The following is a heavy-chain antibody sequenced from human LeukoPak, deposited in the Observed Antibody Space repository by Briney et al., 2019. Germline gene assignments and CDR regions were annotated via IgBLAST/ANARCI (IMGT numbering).Heavy chain of an antibody. D-gene: IGHD7-27*01. Sequence: GGSLRLSCAASGFTFSNYAMHWVRQAPGEGLEWVAVILYDGTNKYYADSVKGRFTISRDNSKNTLSLQMNSLRAEDTAVYFCAKVWALYYFVFWGQGTLVSVSS. J-gene: IGHJ4*02. CDR2: ILYDGTNK. CDR1: GFTFSNYA. CDR3: AKVWALYYFVF. V-gene: IGHV3-30-3*01.